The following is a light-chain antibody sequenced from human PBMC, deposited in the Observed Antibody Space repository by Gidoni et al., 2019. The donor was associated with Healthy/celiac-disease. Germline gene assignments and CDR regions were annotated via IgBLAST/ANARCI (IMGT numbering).Light chain of an antibody. V-gene: IGKV1-33*01. CDR2: DAS. CDR3: QQYDNLPYT. J-gene: IGKJ2*01. CDR1: QDISNY. Sequence: DIHIIQSPSSLSASVGDRVTITCPASQDISNYLNWYQQKPGKAPKLLIYDASNLETGVPSRFSGSGSGTDFTFTISSLQPEDIATYYCQQYDNLPYTFGQGTKLEIK.